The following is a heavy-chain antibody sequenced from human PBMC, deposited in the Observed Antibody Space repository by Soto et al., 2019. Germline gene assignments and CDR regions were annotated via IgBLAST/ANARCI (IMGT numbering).Heavy chain of an antibody. CDR2: IYPGDSDT. CDR3: ARLKMVRAPLDV. V-gene: IGHV5-51*01. J-gene: IGHJ6*02. Sequence: GESLKISFKGSAYSFTGYWFGWVRQMPGKGLEWMGIIYPGDSDTRYSPSFQGQVTISADKSISTAYLQWSSLKASDTAMYYCARLKMVRAPLDVWGQGTTVTVSS. CDR1: AYSFTGYW. D-gene: IGHD3-10*01.